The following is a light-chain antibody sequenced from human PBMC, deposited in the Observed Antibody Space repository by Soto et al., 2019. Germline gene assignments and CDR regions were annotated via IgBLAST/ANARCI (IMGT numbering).Light chain of an antibody. V-gene: IGKV1-5*01. J-gene: IGKJ3*01. Sequence: DIQMTQSPSTLFASVGDRVTITCRASQSISTWLAWYQQKPGKAPKVLIYGASSLESGVPSRFSGSGSGTEFTLTISSLQPDDFATYYCQQYKNYLTFGPGTKVDIK. CDR1: QSISTW. CDR2: GAS. CDR3: QQYKNYLT.